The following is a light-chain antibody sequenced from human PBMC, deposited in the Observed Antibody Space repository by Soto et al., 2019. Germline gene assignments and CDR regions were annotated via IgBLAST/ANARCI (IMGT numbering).Light chain of an antibody. V-gene: IGKV3-20*01. CDR1: QSVSDSY. CDR3: QHNGTSAL. Sequence: EIVLTQSPGTLSLSSGERATLSCRASQSVSDSYLAWYQHKPGQAPRLLIYASTRATGIPDRFSGSGSGTDFTLTISRLEPEDFAMYYCQHNGTSALFGPGTKVDIK. J-gene: IGKJ3*01. CDR2: AS.